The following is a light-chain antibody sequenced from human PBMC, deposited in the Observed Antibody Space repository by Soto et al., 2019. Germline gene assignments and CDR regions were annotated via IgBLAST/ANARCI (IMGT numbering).Light chain of an antibody. CDR3: QHYNNWPFT. Sequence: DIQMTQSPSTLSASVGDRVTITCRASQSISSWLAWYQQKPGKAPKLLIYDASSLESGVPSRFSGSGSGTGFTLTITSLQSEDFAVYYCQHYNNWPFTFGPGTKVDI. J-gene: IGKJ3*01. CDR1: QSISSW. V-gene: IGKV1-5*01. CDR2: DAS.